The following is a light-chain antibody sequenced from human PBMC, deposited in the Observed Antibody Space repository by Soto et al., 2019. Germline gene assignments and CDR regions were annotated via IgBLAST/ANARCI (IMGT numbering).Light chain of an antibody. CDR2: LEGSGNY. Sequence: QSVLTQSSSASASLGSSVKLTCTLSSGHSSYIIAWHQQQPGKAPRYLMKLEGSGNYKKGSGVPDRFSGSSSGADRYLTISNLQSEDEADYYCEAWDRNTRVFGGGTQLTVL. CDR1: SGHSSYI. CDR3: EAWDRNTRV. V-gene: IGLV4-60*03. J-gene: IGLJ3*02.